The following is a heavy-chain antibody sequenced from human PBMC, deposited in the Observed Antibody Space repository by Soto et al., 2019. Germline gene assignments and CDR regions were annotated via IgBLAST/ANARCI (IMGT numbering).Heavy chain of an antibody. Sequence: SGKVSCKASGGTFSSYAISWVRQSPGQGLEWIGGILPIFGTANCAQKFQGRVTITADESTSTAYMELSSLRPEDTTVYYCDTSVSFRYQLLKRGMDVWGAGTKVPVSS. J-gene: IGHJ6*04. CDR3: DTSVSFRYQLLKRGMDV. CDR1: GGTFSSYA. D-gene: IGHD2-2*01. V-gene: IGHV1-69*13. CDR2: ILPIFGTA.